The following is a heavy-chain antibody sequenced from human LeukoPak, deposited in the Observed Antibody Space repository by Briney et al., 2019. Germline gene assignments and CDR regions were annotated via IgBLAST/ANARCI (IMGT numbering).Heavy chain of an antibody. D-gene: IGHD4-17*01. Sequence: SETLSLTCTVSGGSFSSTNYYWGWIRRPPGKGLERIGSISYSGSTYYNPSLKSRVTISVDTSKNHISLRMSSVTAADTAVYYCARHPSMTTALFDYWGQGTLVTVSS. J-gene: IGHJ4*02. V-gene: IGHV4-39*01. CDR3: ARHPSMTTALFDY. CDR2: ISYSGST. CDR1: GGSFSSTNYY.